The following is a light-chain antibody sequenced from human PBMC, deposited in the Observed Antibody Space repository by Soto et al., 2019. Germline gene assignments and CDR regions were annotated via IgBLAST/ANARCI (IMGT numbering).Light chain of an antibody. CDR1: QSISNY. CDR3: QQSFSSSWT. V-gene: IGKV1-39*01. J-gene: IGKJ1*01. Sequence: DIQMTQSPASLSASIGDRVIITCRASQSISNYLNWYQHKPGRAPKFLIYAASSLQSGVPSRFSGSGPGTDFTLTISSLQREDFATYFCQQSFSSSWTFGQGTKV. CDR2: AAS.